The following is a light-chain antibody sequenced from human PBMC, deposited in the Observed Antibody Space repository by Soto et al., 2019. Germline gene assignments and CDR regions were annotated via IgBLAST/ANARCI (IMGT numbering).Light chain of an antibody. J-gene: IGKJ2*02. Sequence: DIQMTQSPSSLSASVGDRITITCRASQSINSYLNWFQQRPGKAPKLLIYAASSLQSGVPSRFSGSGSGTDFTLTINILQPEDFATYFCQQTYSSSWTFGQGTNLEIK. CDR1: QSINSY. CDR2: AAS. CDR3: QQTYSSSWT. V-gene: IGKV1-39*01.